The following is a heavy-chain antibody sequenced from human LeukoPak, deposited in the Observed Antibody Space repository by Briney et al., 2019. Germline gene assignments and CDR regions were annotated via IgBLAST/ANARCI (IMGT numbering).Heavy chain of an antibody. Sequence: PGGSLRLSCAASGFTFDDYGMSWVRHAPGKGLEWVSGINWNGGSTGYADSVKGRFTISRDNAKNSLYLQMNSLRAEDTALYYCARGDGYNSITPLFDYWGQGTLVTVSS. J-gene: IGHJ4*02. CDR3: ARGDGYNSITPLFDY. CDR2: INWNGGST. CDR1: GFTFDDYG. D-gene: IGHD5-24*01. V-gene: IGHV3-20*04.